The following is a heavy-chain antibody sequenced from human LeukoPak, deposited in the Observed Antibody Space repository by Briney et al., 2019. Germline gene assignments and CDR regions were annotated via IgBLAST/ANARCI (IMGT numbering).Heavy chain of an antibody. CDR3: ARVVVVAAIAPFDP. CDR2: INPNSGGT. D-gene: IGHD2-15*01. CDR1: GYTFTGYY. Sequence: ASAKVSCKASGYTFTGYYMHWVRQAPGQGLEWMGWINPNSGGTNYAQKFQGRVTMTRDTSISTAYMELSRLRSDDTAVYYCARVVVVAAIAPFDPWGQGTLVTVSS. V-gene: IGHV1-2*02. J-gene: IGHJ5*02.